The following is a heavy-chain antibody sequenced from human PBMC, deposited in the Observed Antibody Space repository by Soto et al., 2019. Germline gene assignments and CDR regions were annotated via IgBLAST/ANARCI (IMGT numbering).Heavy chain of an antibody. CDR2: IYYSGST. J-gene: IGHJ5*02. CDR3: ARHRYCSGATCYHLDNWFDP. CDR1: GGSISSYY. V-gene: IGHV4-59*08. Sequence: SETLSLTCTVSGGSISSYYWSWIRQPPGKGLEWIGYIYYSGSTNCNPSLKSRVTISVDTSKNHFSLKLSSVTAADTAVYYCARHRYCSGATCYHLDNWFDPWGQGTLVTVSS. D-gene: IGHD2-15*01.